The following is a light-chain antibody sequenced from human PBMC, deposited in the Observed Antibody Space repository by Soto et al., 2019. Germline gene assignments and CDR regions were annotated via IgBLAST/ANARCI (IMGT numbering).Light chain of an antibody. CDR3: CSYAGSSTPVV. J-gene: IGLJ2*01. V-gene: IGLV2-23*02. Sequence: QSALTQPASVSGSPGQSITISCTGTSSDVGSYNLVSWYQQHPGKAPKLMIYEVSKPPSGVSNRFSGSKSGNTASLTISGLQAEDEADYYCCSYAGSSTPVVFGGETQLTVL. CDR2: EVS. CDR1: SSDVGSYNL.